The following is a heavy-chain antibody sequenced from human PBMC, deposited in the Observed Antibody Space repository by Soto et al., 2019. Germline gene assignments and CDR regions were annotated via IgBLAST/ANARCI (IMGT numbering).Heavy chain of an antibody. Sequence: TLSPTSTVSGGSVSRGGYYWVCIRQHPGKGLELVGSIYYSGTTYYSPSLKSRVTISLDTSKNKFSRKVSSVTAADTAVYSCERARGAYYYYAVDVWGQGTTVTVSS. V-gene: IGHV4-31*03. CDR3: ERARGAYYYYAVDV. J-gene: IGHJ6*02. CDR1: GGSVSRGGYY. D-gene: IGHD3-10*01. CDR2: IYYSGTT.